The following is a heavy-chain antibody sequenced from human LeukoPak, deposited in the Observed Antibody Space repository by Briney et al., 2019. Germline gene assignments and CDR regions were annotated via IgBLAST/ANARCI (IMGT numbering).Heavy chain of an antibody. CDR2: IYSGGST. V-gene: IGHV3-53*01. CDR3: ARDLWGKRFDY. J-gene: IGHJ4*02. CDR1: GFTVSSNY. Sequence: GGSLRLSCAASGFTVSSNYMSWVRQALGKGLEWVSVIYSGGSTYYADSVKGRFTISRDNSKNTLYLQMNSLRAEDTAVYYCARDLWGKRFDYRGQGTLVTVSS. D-gene: IGHD3-16*01.